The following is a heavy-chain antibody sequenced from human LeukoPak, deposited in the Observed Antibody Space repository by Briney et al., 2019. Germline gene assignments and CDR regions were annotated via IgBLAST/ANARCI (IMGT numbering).Heavy chain of an antibody. CDR1: GFTFSSYA. Sequence: PGGSLRLSCAASGFTFSSYAMHWVRQAPGKGLEWVAVISYDGSNKYYADSVKGRFTISRDNSKNTLYLQMNSLRAEDTAVYYCARDQRNQVVTALLDYWGQGTLVTVSS. J-gene: IGHJ4*02. V-gene: IGHV3-30-3*01. CDR3: ARDQRNQVVTALLDY. D-gene: IGHD4-23*01. CDR2: ISYDGSNK.